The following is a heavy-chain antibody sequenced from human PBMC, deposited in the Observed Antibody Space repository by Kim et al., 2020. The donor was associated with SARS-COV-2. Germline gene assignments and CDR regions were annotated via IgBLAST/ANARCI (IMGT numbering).Heavy chain of an antibody. CDR2: ISSSSSTI. D-gene: IGHD3-3*01. CDR3: ARVRRATYYDFWSGSIALDSGDY. CDR1: GFTFSSYS. Sequence: GGSLRLSCAASGFTFSSYSMNWVRQAPGKGLEWVSYISSSSSTIYYEDSVKGRFTISRDNAKNSLYLQMNSLRDEDTAVYYCARVRRATYYDFWSGSIALDSGDYWGPGTLVTVSS. V-gene: IGHV3-48*02. J-gene: IGHJ4*02.